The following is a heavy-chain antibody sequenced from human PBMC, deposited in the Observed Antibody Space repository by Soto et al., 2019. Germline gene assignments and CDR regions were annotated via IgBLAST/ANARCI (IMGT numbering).Heavy chain of an antibody. CDR3: AREPSTYGFDY. J-gene: IGHJ4*02. CDR1: GFTFSSYS. Sequence: EVQLVESGGGLVKPGGSLRLSCAASGFTFSSYSISWVRQAPGKGLEWVSSISSSSRYIYYADSVKGRFTISRDNAKNSLYLHMNILRAEDTAVYYCAREPSTYGFDYWGQGTLVTVSS. D-gene: IGHD3-10*01. CDR2: ISSSSRYI. V-gene: IGHV3-21*01.